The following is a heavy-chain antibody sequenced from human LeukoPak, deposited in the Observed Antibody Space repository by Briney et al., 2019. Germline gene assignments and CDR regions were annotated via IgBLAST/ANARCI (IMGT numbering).Heavy chain of an antibody. CDR1: GFTFNTYW. D-gene: IGHD1-26*01. J-gene: IGHJ3*01. CDR2: MDQGGSTK. CDR3: VRDKGGRSGAIYYDAFDV. Sequence: GGSLRLSCAASGFTFNTYWMIWVRQAPGKGLEWVANMDQGGSTKYYVDSLKGRFTISRDNAKNSLYLQMNSLRAEDTAVYYCVRDKGGRSGAIYYDAFDVWGRGTMVTVSS. V-gene: IGHV3-7*01.